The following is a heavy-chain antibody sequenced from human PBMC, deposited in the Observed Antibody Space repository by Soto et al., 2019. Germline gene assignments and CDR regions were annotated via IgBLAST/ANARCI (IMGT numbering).Heavy chain of an antibody. J-gene: IGHJ4*02. Sequence: ASVKVSCKVSGYTLTELSMHWVRQAPGKGLEWMGGFDPEDGETIYAQKFQGRVTMTEGTSTDTAYMELSSLRSEDTAVYYCATDLSTAAGTNFDYWGQGTLVTVSS. CDR1: GYTLTELS. CDR2: FDPEDGET. CDR3: ATDLSTAAGTNFDY. V-gene: IGHV1-24*01. D-gene: IGHD6-13*01.